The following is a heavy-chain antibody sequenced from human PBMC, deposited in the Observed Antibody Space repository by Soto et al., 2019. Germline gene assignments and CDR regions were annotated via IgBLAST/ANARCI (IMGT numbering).Heavy chain of an antibody. CDR1: GGTFSSYA. D-gene: IGHD4-17*01. V-gene: IGHV1-69*13. CDR2: IIPIFGTS. J-gene: IGHJ4*02. Sequence: SVKVSCKASGGTFSSYAISWVRQAPGQGLEWMGGIIPIFGTSNYAQKFQGRVTITADESTSTAYMELSSLRSEDTAVYYCARGGLTAARLRDYGDYATFDYWGQGTLVTVSS. CDR3: ARGGLTAARLRDYGDYATFDY.